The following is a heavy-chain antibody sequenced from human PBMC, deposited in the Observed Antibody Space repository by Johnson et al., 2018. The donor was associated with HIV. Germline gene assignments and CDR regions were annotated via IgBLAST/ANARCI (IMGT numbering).Heavy chain of an antibody. Sequence: QGQLVESGGGVVKPGRCLRLSCAASGFTFDDYALTWVRPDPGKGLEWVAIISYDGSNIYYADFVKARCIISRDNSKTTLYRQMKGLRAEDTAVYYCARERNRIVVDDDAFDIWGQGTMVTVSS. V-gene: IGHV3-30*03. CDR2: ISYDGSNI. D-gene: IGHD3-22*01. CDR3: ARERNRIVVDDDAFDI. J-gene: IGHJ3*02. CDR1: GFTFDDYA.